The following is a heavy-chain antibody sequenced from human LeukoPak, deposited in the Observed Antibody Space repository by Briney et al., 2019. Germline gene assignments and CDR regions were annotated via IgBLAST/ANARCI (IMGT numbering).Heavy chain of an antibody. CDR2: IYTSGST. Sequence: SETLSLTCTVSGGSISSGSYYWSWIRQPAGKGLEWIGRIYTSGSTNYNPSLKSRVTISVDTSKNQFSLKLSSVTAADTAVYYCARDSGYSAYDIWGKGTTVTVSS. CDR3: ARDSGYSAYDI. V-gene: IGHV4-61*02. CDR1: GGSISSGSYY. D-gene: IGHD5-12*01. J-gene: IGHJ6*04.